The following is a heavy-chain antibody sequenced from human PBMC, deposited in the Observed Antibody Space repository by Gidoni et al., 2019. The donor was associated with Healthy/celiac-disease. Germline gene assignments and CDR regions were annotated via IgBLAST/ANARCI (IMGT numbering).Heavy chain of an antibody. CDR1: GGAISSYY. CDR2: IYYSGST. J-gene: IGHJ4*02. D-gene: IGHD6-19*01. Sequence: QVQLQESGPGLVKPSETLSVTGTVPGGAISSYYWSWIRQTPRKGLEWIGYIYYSGSTNYNPSLKSRVTISVDTSKNQFSLKLSSVTAADTAVYYCARADSSGPLLFDYWGQGTLVTVSS. V-gene: IGHV4-59*01. CDR3: ARADSSGPLLFDY.